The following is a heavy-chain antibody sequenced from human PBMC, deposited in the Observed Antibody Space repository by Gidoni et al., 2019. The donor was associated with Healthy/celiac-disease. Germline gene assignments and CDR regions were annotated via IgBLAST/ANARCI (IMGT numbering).Heavy chain of an antibody. Sequence: EVQLVESGGGLVQPGGSLRLSCAASGFTFSSYSMTWVRQAPGKGLEWLSYLSSSSNTIYYADSVKGRITISRDNAKNSLFLQMNSLRAEDTAVYYCARVIGITGYDYVWGSYRHYGMDVWGQGTTVTVSS. CDR2: LSSSSNTI. V-gene: IGHV3-48*01. D-gene: IGHD3-16*02. CDR1: GFTFSSYS. J-gene: IGHJ6*02. CDR3: ARVIGITGYDYVWGSYRHYGMDV.